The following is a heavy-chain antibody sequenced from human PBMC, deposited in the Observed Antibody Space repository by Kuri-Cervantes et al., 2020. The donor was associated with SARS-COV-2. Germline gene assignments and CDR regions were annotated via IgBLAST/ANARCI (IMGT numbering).Heavy chain of an antibody. CDR2: ISYDGSNK. J-gene: IGHJ4*02. Sequence: GESLKISCAASAFTFSSYGMHWVRQAPGKGLEWVAVISYDGSNKYYADSVKGRFTISRDNSKNTLYLQMNSLRAEDTAVYYCAKDQSARYYDSSGLFDYWGQGTLVTVSS. D-gene: IGHD3-22*01. V-gene: IGHV3-30*18. CDR1: AFTFSSYG. CDR3: AKDQSARYYDSSGLFDY.